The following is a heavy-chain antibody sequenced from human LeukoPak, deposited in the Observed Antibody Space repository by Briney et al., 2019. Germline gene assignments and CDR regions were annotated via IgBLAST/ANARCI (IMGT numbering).Heavy chain of an antibody. J-gene: IGHJ6*02. CDR2: MNPNSGNT. V-gene: IGHV1-8*01. Sequence: ASVKVSCKAPGYTFTSYDINWVRQATGQGLEWMGWMNPNSGNTGYAQKFQGRVTMTRNTSINTAYMELSSLRSEDTAVYYCARRVTASGSYYYYGMDVWGQGTTVTVSS. CDR3: ARRVTASGSYYYYGMDV. CDR1: GYTFTSYD. D-gene: IGHD6-13*01.